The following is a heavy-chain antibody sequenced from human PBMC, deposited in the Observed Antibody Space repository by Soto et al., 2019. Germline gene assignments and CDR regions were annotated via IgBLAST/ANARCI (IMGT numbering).Heavy chain of an antibody. J-gene: IGHJ5*02. Sequence: PGGSLRLSCAASGLTFSGYPMNWVRQAPGKGLEWVSSISTSGDNAYYTDSVKGRFTISRDTSKDTLYLQMSSLRAEDTAVYYYGRSGSYNTGIIDQWGQGTLVTVS. CDR1: GLTFSGYP. V-gene: IGHV3-23*01. CDR2: ISTSGDNA. D-gene: IGHD1-20*01. CDR3: GRSGSYNTGIIDQ.